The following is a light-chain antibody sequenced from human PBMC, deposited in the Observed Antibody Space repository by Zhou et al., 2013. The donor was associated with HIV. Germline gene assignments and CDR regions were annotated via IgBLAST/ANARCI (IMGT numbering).Light chain of an antibody. CDR1: QSIRID. V-gene: IGKV1-6*01. CDR3: LQDTNFPLT. Sequence: IHMTQSPSSLSASVGDSVTITCRASQSIRIDLAWYQQKPGKAPKLLVYAASTLQRGVPSRFSGGGSGTDFTLSITSLQPEDFATYYCLQDTNFPLTFGPGT. CDR2: AAS. J-gene: IGKJ3*01.